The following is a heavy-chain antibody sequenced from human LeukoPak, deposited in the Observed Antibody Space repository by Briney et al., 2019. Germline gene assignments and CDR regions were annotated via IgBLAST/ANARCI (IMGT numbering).Heavy chain of an antibody. D-gene: IGHD3-3*01. V-gene: IGHV1-2*02. CDR3: ARITYYDFWSGYESYYMDV. J-gene: IGHJ6*03. Sequence: ASVKVSCKASGYTFTGYYMHWVRQAPGQGLEWMGWINPNSGGTNYAQKFQGRVTMTRDTSISTAYMELSRLRSDGTAVYYCARITYYDFWSGYESYYMDVWGKGTTVTVSS. CDR1: GYTFTGYY. CDR2: INPNSGGT.